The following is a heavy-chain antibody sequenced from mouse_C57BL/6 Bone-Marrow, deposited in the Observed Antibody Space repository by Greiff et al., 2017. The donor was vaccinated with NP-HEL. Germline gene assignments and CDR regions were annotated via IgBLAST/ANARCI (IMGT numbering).Heavy chain of an antibody. J-gene: IGHJ4*01. CDR2: INPYNGGT. D-gene: IGHD2-4*01. V-gene: IGHV1-19*01. CDR3: ARGGYYDYVSYAMDY. CDR1: GYTFTDYY. Sequence: EVKLQESGPVLVKPGASVKMSCKASGYTFTDYYMNWVKQSHGKSLEWIGVINPYNGGTSYNQKFKGKATLTVDKSSSTAYMELNSLTSEDSAVYYCARGGYYDYVSYAMDYWGQGTSVTVSS.